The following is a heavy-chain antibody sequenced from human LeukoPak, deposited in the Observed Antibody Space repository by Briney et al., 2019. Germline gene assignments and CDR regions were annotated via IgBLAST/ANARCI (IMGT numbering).Heavy chain of an antibody. Sequence: GASVKVSCKASGGTFSSYAISWVRQAPGQGLEWMGGIIPIFGTANYAQKSQGRVTITTDESTSTAYMELSSLRSEDTAVYYCAREWATYYDILTGYYKGGWFDPWGQGTLVTVSS. D-gene: IGHD3-9*01. CDR2: IIPIFGTA. V-gene: IGHV1-69*05. CDR3: AREWATYYDILTGYYKGGWFDP. J-gene: IGHJ5*02. CDR1: GGTFSSYA.